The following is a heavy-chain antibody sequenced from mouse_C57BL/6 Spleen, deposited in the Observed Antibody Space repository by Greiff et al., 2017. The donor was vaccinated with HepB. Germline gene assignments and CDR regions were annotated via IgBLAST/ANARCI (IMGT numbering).Heavy chain of an antibody. V-gene: IGHV14-1*01. D-gene: IGHD2-1*01. CDR1: GFNIKDYY. CDR2: IDPEDGDT. J-gene: IGHJ3*01. CDR3: TTWGYGNYNAY. Sequence: EVQLQQSGAELVRPGASVKLSCTASGFNIKDYYMHWVKQRPEQGLEWIGRIDPEDGDTEYAPKFQGKATMTADTSSNTAYLQLSSLTSEDTAVYYCTTWGYGNYNAYWGQGTLVTVSA.